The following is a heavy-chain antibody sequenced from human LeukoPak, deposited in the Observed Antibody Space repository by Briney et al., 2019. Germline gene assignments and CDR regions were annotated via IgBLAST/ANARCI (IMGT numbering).Heavy chain of an antibody. J-gene: IGHJ3*02. CDR3: ARALSPGAFDI. D-gene: IGHD2/OR15-2a*01. Sequence: GSLRLSCAASGFTFSSYSMNWVRQAPGKGLEWVSSISSSSSYIYYADSVKGRFTISRDNAKNSLYLQMNSLRAEDTAVYYCARALSPGAFDIWGQGTMVTVSS. CDR1: GFTFSSYS. CDR2: ISSSSSYI. V-gene: IGHV3-21*01.